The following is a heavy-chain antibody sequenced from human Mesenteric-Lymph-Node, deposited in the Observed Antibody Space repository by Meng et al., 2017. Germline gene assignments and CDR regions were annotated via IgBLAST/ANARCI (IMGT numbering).Heavy chain of an antibody. J-gene: IGHJ4*02. V-gene: IGHV7-4-1*02. CDR3: ARDLRDGKFDY. CDR2: INTNTGNP. CDR1: GYTFTSYD. D-gene: IGHD5-24*01. Sequence: ASVKVSCKASGYTFTSYDINWVRQAPGQGLEWMGWINTNTGNPTYAQGFTGRFVFSLDTSVSTAYLQISSLKAEDTAVYYCARDLRDGKFDYWGQGTLVTVSS.